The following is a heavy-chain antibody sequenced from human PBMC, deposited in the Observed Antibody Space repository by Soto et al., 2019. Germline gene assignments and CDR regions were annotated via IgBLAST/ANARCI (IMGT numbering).Heavy chain of an antibody. J-gene: IGHJ6*02. CDR2: IYHSGST. CDR3: ARGASHSSSWYGYYYYGMDV. V-gene: IGHV4-4*02. D-gene: IGHD6-13*01. Sequence: QVQLQESGPGLVKPSGTLSLTCAVSGGSISSSNWWSWVRQPPGKGLEWIGEIYHSGSTNYNPSLKRRVTISVDKSKNQFSLKLSSVTAADTAVYYCARGASHSSSWYGYYYYGMDVWGQGTTVTVSS. CDR1: GGSISSSNW.